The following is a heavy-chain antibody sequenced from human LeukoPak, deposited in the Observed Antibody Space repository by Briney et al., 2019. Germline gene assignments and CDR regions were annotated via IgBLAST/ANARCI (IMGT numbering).Heavy chain of an antibody. CDR2: IYYSGGT. Sequence: PSETLSLTCTVSGGSISSYYWGWIRQPPGKGLEWIGSIYYSGGTYYNPSLKSRVTISVDTSKNQFSLKLSSVTAADTAVYYCAGDELQWPNSSDAFDIWGQGTMVTVSS. J-gene: IGHJ3*02. CDR1: GGSISSYY. V-gene: IGHV4-39*07. D-gene: IGHD6-19*01. CDR3: AGDELQWPNSSDAFDI.